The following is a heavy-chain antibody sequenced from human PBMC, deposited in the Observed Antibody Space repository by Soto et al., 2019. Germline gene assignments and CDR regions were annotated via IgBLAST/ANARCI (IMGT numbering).Heavy chain of an antibody. V-gene: IGHV5-10-1*01. Sequence: PGESPTTSCKASVYRFASYWISWVRQMPGKGLEWVGRVNPSDTYADYNPSFQGHVTISGDKSISTAYVQWSSLQASDTAMYFCARHPYIGGLDVWGQGTTVTVSS. J-gene: IGHJ6*02. CDR1: VYRFASYW. CDR3: ARHPYIGGLDV. CDR2: VNPSDTYA. D-gene: IGHD2-15*01.